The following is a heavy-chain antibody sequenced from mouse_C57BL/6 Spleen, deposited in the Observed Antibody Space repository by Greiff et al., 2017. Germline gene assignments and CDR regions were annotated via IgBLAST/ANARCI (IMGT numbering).Heavy chain of an antibody. D-gene: IGHD1-1*01. V-gene: IGHV5-17*01. CDR3: ARGGSSYRYAMDY. CDR2: ISSGSSTI. CDR1: GFTFSDYG. Sequence: EVQLKESGGGLVKPGGSLKLSCAASGFTFSDYGMHWVRQAPEKGLEWVAYISSGSSTIYYADTVKGRFTISRDNAKNTLFLQMTSLRSEDTAMYYCARGGSSYRYAMDYWGQGTSVTVSS. J-gene: IGHJ4*01.